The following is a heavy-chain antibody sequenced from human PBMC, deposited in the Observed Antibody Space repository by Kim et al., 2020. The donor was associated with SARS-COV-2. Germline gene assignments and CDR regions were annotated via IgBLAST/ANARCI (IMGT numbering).Heavy chain of an antibody. V-gene: IGHV3-48*02. D-gene: IGHD3-16*01. CDR1: GFTFSAYD. Sequence: GGSLRLSCATSGFTFSAYDMNWVRRAPGKGLEWLSFITKSSTTIYYANSVKGRFTISRDNAKNSLYLQMNSLRDEDTALYYFVRERMGGAFDIWGQGTMV. CDR3: VRERMGGAFDI. J-gene: IGHJ3*02. CDR2: ITKSSTTI.